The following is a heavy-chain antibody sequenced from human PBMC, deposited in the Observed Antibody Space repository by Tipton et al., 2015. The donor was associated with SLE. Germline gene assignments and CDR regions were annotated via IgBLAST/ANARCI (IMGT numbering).Heavy chain of an antibody. CDR3: ARGGVVGASDAFDI. D-gene: IGHD1-26*01. V-gene: IGHV4-4*07. CDR1: GGSISSYY. Sequence: LRLSCTVSGGSISSYYWSWIRQPAGKGLEWIGRIYTSGGTNYNPSLKSRVTMSVDTSKNQFSLKLSSVTAADTAVYYCARGGVVGASDAFDIWGQGTMVTVSS. J-gene: IGHJ3*02. CDR2: IYTSGGT.